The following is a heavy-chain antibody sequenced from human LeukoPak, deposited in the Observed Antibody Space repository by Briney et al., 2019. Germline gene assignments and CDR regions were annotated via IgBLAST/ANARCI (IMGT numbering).Heavy chain of an antibody. J-gene: IGHJ3*02. CDR1: GGSVSSYY. Sequence: SETLSLTCTVSGGSVSSYYWSWIRQPPGKGLEWIGFFHDGGSTNYNPSFKSRVTISVDTPKNQVYLKLSSVTAADTAVYFCAKFYLDSSGYYDVFDIWGQGTMVTVSS. CDR3: AKFYLDSSGYYDVFDI. CDR2: FHDGGST. V-gene: IGHV4-59*02. D-gene: IGHD3-22*01.